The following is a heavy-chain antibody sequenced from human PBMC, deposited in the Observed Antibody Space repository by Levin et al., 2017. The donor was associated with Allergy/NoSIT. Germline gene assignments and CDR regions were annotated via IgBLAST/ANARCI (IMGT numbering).Heavy chain of an antibody. CDR1: GVSYTNTW. CDR3: AAQNTLVFWSGFLFEH. V-gene: IGHV3-15*01. J-gene: IGHJ4*02. Sequence: PGGSLRLSCAISGVSYTNTWMSWVRQAPGKGLEWVGRIKGNADGATTSYVDSVRGRFTISRDDSRDTLFLQMDRLTADDTAVYYCAAQNTLVFWSGFLFEHWGQGALVTVAS. D-gene: IGHD3-3*01. CDR2: IKGNADGATT.